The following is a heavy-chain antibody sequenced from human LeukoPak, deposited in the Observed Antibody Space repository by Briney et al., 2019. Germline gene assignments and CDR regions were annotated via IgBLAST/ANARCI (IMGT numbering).Heavy chain of an antibody. J-gene: IGHJ3*02. CDR3: ARRSTVTRDLDI. CDR2: ISSSSSYI. D-gene: IGHD4-17*01. V-gene: IGHV3-21*01. Sequence: GGSLRLSCAASGFTFSSYSMNWVRQAPGKGLEWVSSISSSSSYIYYADSVKGRFTISRDNSKNTVYFQLNSVRAEDTAVYYCARRSTVTRDLDIWGQGTMVTVSS. CDR1: GFTFSSYS.